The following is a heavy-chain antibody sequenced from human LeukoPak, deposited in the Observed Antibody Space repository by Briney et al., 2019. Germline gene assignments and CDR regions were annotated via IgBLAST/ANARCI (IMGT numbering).Heavy chain of an antibody. V-gene: IGHV4-30-2*01. D-gene: IGHD2-2*01. J-gene: IGHJ5*02. Sequence: PSQTLSLTCTVSGGSISDGDYYWSWIRQPPGKGLEWIGYRFHSGNAYYNPSLESRVTISIDRSKNQFSLKLSSVTAADTAVYYCARDLAYQLPGGANWFDPWGQGTLVTVSS. CDR2: RFHSGNA. CDR1: GGSISDGDYY. CDR3: ARDLAYQLPGGANWFDP.